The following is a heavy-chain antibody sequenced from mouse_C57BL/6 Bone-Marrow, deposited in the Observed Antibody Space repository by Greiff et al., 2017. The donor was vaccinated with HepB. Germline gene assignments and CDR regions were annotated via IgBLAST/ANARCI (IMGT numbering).Heavy chain of an antibody. CDR2: INYDGSST. CDR1: GFTFSDYY. CDR3: ERGDYGSSYPYFDY. Sequence: EVMLVESEGGLVQPGSSMKLSCTASGFTFSDYYMAWVRQVPEKGLEWVANINYDGSSTYYLDSLKSRFIISRDNAKNILYLQMSSLKSEDTATYYWERGDYGSSYPYFDYWGQGTTLTVSS. J-gene: IGHJ2*01. V-gene: IGHV5-16*01. D-gene: IGHD1-1*01.